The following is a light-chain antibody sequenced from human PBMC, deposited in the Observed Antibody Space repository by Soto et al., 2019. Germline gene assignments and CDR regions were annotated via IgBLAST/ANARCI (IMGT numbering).Light chain of an antibody. CDR1: QSVSSN. V-gene: IGKV3-15*01. Sequence: EIVMTQSPATLSVSPGERATLSCRASQSVSSNLAWYQQKPGQAPRLLIYGASTRATGIPARFSGSESWTEFTLTISSLQSEDFAVYYCQQYNNWPLTFGQGTKVDIK. J-gene: IGKJ1*01. CDR3: QQYNNWPLT. CDR2: GAS.